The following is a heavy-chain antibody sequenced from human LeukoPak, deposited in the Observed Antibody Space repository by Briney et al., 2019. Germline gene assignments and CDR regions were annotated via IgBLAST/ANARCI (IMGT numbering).Heavy chain of an antibody. CDR1: GFTFSLYW. V-gene: IGHV3-7*01. CDR2: IKHDGSEK. J-gene: IGHJ4*02. CDR3: AGGRSTEY. Sequence: GGSLRLSWVASGFTFSLYWMTWVRQAPGKGLEWVANIKHDGSEKYYVDSVKGRFTISRDNAKKSLYLQMNSLRGEDTAVYYCAGGRSTEYWGQGTLVTVSS.